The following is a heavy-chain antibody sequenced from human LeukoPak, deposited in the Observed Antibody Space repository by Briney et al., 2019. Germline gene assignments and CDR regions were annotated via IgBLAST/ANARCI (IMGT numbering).Heavy chain of an antibody. Sequence: SVNVSCKVSGYTLTELSMHWVRQAPGKGLEWMGGIIPIFGTANYAQKFQGRVTITADESTSTAYMELSSLRSEDTAVYYCARGRGFLRYYGMDVWGQGTTVTVSS. D-gene: IGHD3-10*01. CDR1: GYTLTELS. V-gene: IGHV1-69*13. J-gene: IGHJ6*02. CDR3: ARGRGFLRYYGMDV. CDR2: IIPIFGTA.